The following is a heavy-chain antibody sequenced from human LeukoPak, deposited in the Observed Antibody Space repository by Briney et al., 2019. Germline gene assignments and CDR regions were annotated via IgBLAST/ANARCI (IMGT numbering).Heavy chain of an antibody. CDR1: GFTFDDYA. J-gene: IGHJ6*03. V-gene: IGHV3-21*01. Sequence: PGGSLRLSCAASGFTFDDYAMHWVRQAPGKGLEWVSSISSSSSYIYYADSVKGRFTISRDNAKNSLYLQMNSLRAEDTAVYYCARVPYYYYMDVWGKGTTVTVSS. CDR3: ARVPYYYYMDV. CDR2: ISSSSSYI.